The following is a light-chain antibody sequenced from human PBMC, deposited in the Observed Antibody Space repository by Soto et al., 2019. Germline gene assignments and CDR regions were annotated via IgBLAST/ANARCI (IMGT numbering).Light chain of an antibody. J-gene: IGLJ1*01. CDR1: SGDVAGYNY. CDR3: SSYTSSSTYV. CDR2: DVS. V-gene: IGLV2-14*01. Sequence: QSALTQPASVSGSPGQSITISCTGTSGDVAGYNYVSWFQQHPGKAPKLMIFDVSNRPSGVSNRLSGSKSGNTASLTISGLQAEDEADYYCSSYTSSSTYVFGTGTKVTVL.